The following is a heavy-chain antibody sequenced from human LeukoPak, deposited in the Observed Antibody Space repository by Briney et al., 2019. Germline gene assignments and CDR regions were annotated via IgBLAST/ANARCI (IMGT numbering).Heavy chain of an antibody. D-gene: IGHD6-6*01. CDR3: AREVGYSSSWEYYFDY. J-gene: IGHJ4*02. CDR2: ISSSSSYI. V-gene: IGHV3-21*01. Sequence: GGSLRLSCAASGFTFSSYSMNWVRQAPGKGLEWVSSISSSSSYIYNADSVKGRFTISRDNAKNSLYLQMNSLRAEDTAVYYCAREVGYSSSWEYYFDYWGQGTLVTVSS. CDR1: GFTFSSYS.